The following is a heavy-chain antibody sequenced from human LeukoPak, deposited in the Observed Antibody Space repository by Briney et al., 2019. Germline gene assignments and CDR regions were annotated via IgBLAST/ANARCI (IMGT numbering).Heavy chain of an antibody. D-gene: IGHD2/OR15-2a*01. J-gene: IGHJ4*02. V-gene: IGHV3-11*01. CDR2: ISTTATTI. CDR3: ARVLDGSNDC. Sequence: PGGSLRLSCGASGFTFSDYYMSWIRQAPGKGLEWVSYISTTATTIYYADSVKGRFTISRDNAKNSLYLQMNSLRAEDKAVYYCARVLDGSNDCWGQGTLVTVSS. CDR1: GFTFSDYY.